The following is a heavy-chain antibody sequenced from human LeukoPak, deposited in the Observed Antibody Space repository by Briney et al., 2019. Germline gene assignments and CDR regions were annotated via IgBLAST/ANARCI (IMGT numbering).Heavy chain of an antibody. V-gene: IGHV3-23*01. CDR1: GFTFTDFA. CDR2: ISGGGEHT. CDR3: ASGPYSSSYFAS. D-gene: IGHD6-13*01. J-gene: IGHJ4*02. Sequence: GGSLRLSCAASGFTFTDFAMKWVRQAPGKGLEWVADISGGGEHTFYADSVKGRFTISRDNSKDTLHLQMSILRPGDTALYHCASGPYSSSYFASWGQGTMVTVSS.